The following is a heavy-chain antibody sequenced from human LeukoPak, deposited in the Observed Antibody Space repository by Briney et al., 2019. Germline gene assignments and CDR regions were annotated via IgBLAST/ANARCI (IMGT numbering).Heavy chain of an antibody. D-gene: IGHD3-22*01. CDR3: TTEAYYYDSSHSDY. V-gene: IGHV3-30-3*01. J-gene: IGHJ4*02. CDR2: ISYDGSNK. Sequence: GGSLRLSCAASGFTFSSYAMHWVRQAPGKGLEWVAVISYDGSNKYYADSVKGRFTISRDNSKNTLYLQMNSLKTEDTAVYYCTTEAYYYDSSHSDYWGQGTLVTVSS. CDR1: GFTFSSYA.